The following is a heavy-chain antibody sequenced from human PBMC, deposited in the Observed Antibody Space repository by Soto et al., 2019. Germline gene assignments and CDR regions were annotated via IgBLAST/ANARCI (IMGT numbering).Heavy chain of an antibody. J-gene: IGHJ4*02. CDR1: GFTFDVYA. D-gene: IGHD6-13*01. Sequence: EVQLVESGGGWVQPGRSLRLYCAASGFTFDVYAMHWVRQAPGKGLEWVSGINYNSGSVGYADSVKGRFTISRDNAKHSLHLQMNSLIAEDTAAYYCAKAISLRGWVYLVVEYWGQGTLVTVSP. CDR3: AKAISLRGWVYLVVEY. CDR2: INYNSGSV. V-gene: IGHV3-9*01.